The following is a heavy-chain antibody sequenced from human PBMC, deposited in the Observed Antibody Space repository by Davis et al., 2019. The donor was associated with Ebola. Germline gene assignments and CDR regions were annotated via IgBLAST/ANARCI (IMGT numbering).Heavy chain of an antibody. Sequence: PGGSLRLSCTASGFTFSSYGMHWVRQAPGKGLEWVAVISYDGSNKYYADSVKGRFTISRDNSKNTLYLQMNSLRAEDTAVYYCAKGGDPVEMATIWWYFDLWGRGTLVTVSS. D-gene: IGHD5-24*01. CDR3: AKGGDPVEMATIWWYFDL. J-gene: IGHJ2*01. CDR2: ISYDGSNK. CDR1: GFTFSSYG. V-gene: IGHV3-30*18.